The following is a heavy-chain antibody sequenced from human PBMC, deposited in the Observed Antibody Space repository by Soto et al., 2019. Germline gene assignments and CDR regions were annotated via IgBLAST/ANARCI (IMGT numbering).Heavy chain of an antibody. Sequence: PGGSLRLSCAASQFAFNIYAMSWVRQAPGKGLEWVSAIDSAGSTYYADSVKGRFAISRDNSKNTLFLQMDSLRAEDTAVYYCAKVGILEWLLPYFDYWGQGALVTVSS. J-gene: IGHJ4*02. CDR2: IDSAGST. V-gene: IGHV3-23*01. CDR3: AKVGILEWLLPYFDY. CDR1: QFAFNIYA. D-gene: IGHD3-3*01.